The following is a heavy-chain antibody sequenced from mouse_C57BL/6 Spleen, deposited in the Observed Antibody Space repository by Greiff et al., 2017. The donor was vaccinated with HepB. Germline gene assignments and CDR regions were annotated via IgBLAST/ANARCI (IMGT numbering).Heavy chain of an antibody. D-gene: IGHD2-2*01. CDR3: ARQGLRLRLAMDD. CDR1: GYTFTDYY. J-gene: IGHJ4*01. CDR2: IYPGSGNT. Sequence: VQLQQSGAELVRPGASVKLSCKASGYTFTDYYINWVKQRPGQGLEWIARIYPGSGNTYYNEKFKGKATLTAEKSSSTAYMQLSSLTSEDSAVYFCARQGLRLRLAMDDWGQGTSVTVSS. V-gene: IGHV1-76*01.